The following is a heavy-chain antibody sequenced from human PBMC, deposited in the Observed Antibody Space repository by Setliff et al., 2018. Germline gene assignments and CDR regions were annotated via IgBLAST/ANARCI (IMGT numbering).Heavy chain of an antibody. CDR2: IYTSGGP. D-gene: IGHD3-10*01. CDR1: GASIRSYY. Sequence: SETLSLTCTVSGASIRSYYWSWIRQPPGKGLEWIGYIYTSGGPNYNHSLRSRVTISGDTSKNQISLNLSSGTAADTAVYYCARDRRDYIGAGSSEIDYYYYYYMDVWGKGTTVTVSS. CDR3: ARDRRDYIGAGSSEIDYYYYYYMDV. V-gene: IGHV4-4*08. J-gene: IGHJ6*03.